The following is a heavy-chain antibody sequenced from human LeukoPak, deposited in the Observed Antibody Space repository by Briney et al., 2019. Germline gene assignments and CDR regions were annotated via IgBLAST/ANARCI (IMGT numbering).Heavy chain of an antibody. CDR2: IYYSGST. CDR3: ARHNPSSYSYGYLNRFDY. J-gene: IGHJ4*02. D-gene: IGHD5-18*01. Sequence: SETLSLTCTVSGGSISSYYWSWIRQPPGKGLEWIGYIYYSGSTNYNPSLKSRVTISVDTSKNQFSLKQSSVTAADTAVYYCARHNPSSYSYGYLNRFDYWGQGTLVTVSS. V-gene: IGHV4-59*08. CDR1: GGSISSYY.